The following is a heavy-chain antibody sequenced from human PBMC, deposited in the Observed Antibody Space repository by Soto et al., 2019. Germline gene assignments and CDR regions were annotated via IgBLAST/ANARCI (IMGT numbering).Heavy chain of an antibody. Sequence: SETLSLTCAVYGGSFSGYYWSWIRQPPGKGLEWIGEINHSGSTNYNPSLKSRVTISVDTSKNQFSLKLSSVTAADTAVYYCARGAAPEFNDAFDIWGQGTMVTVSS. CDR1: GGSFSGYY. J-gene: IGHJ3*02. D-gene: IGHD3-10*01. CDR3: ARGAAPEFNDAFDI. CDR2: INHSGST. V-gene: IGHV4-34*01.